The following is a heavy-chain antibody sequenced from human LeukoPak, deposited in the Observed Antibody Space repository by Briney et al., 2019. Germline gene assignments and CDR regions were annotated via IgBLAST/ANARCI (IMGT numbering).Heavy chain of an antibody. CDR3: ARDLTTQDDY. CDR1: GFTVSSNY. J-gene: IGHJ4*02. Sequence: PGGSLRLSCAASGFTVSSNYMSWVRQAPGKGLEWVSVIYSGGSTYYADSVKGRFSISRDNSKNTLYLQMNSLRAEDTAVYYCARDLTTQDDYWGQGTLVTVSS. V-gene: IGHV3-53*01. D-gene: IGHD1-1*01. CDR2: IYSGGST.